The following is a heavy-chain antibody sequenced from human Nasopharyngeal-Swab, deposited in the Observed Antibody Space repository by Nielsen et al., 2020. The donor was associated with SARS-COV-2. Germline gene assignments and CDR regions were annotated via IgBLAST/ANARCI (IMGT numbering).Heavy chain of an antibody. J-gene: IGHJ4*02. CDR1: GFTFSSYG. D-gene: IGHD6-19*01. Sequence: GGSLRLSCAASGFTFSSYGMHWVRQAPGKGLEWVAVIWYDGSNKYYADSVKDRFTISRDNSKNTLYLQMNSLRAEDTAVYYCARVYSVAGGDDYWGQGTLVTVSS. CDR3: ARVYSVAGGDDY. V-gene: IGHV3-33*01. CDR2: IWYDGSNK.